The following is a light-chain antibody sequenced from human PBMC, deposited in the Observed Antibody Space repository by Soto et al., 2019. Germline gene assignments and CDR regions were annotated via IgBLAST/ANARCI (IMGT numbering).Light chain of an antibody. CDR2: SAS. CDR3: QKYESAPT. CDR1: RGIGNA. Sequence: IRMAPSRSSLSMSVGDRVTITFRPSRGIGNALAWYQQKPGTVPKLLIHSASTLQSGVPSRFSCSGSGTDFTLTISSQQPEDVASYYCQKYESAPTFGAGTKVDIK. V-gene: IGKV1-27*01. J-gene: IGKJ4*02.